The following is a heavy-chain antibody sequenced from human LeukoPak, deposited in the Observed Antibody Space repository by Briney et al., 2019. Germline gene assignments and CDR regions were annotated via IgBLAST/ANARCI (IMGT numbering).Heavy chain of an antibody. CDR3: ARAPPSGSYYDY. J-gene: IGHJ4*02. CDR2: INHSGST. Sequence: SETLSLTCAVYGGSFSGYYWSWIRQPPGKGLEWIGEINHSGSTNYNPSLKSRVTISVDTSKNQFSLKLSSVTAADTAVYYCARAPPSGSYYDYWGQGTQVTVSS. V-gene: IGHV4-34*01. D-gene: IGHD1-26*01. CDR1: GGSFSGYY.